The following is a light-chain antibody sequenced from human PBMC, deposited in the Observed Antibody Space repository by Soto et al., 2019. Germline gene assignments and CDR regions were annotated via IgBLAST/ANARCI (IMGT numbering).Light chain of an antibody. CDR1: SGSLS. J-gene: IGLJ1*01. CDR3: AAWDDSLNGLYV. Sequence: QSVLTQPPSASGTPGQRVTISCSASSGSLSVDWYQHLPGTAPKLLIQSNHQRPSGVPDRFSGSKFGTSASLAISGLQSEDDADYYCAAWDDSLNGLYVFGTGTKLTVL. V-gene: IGLV1-44*01. CDR2: SNH.